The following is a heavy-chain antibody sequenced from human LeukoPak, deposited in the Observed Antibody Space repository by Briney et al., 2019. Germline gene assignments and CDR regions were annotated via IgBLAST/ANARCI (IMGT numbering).Heavy chain of an antibody. V-gene: IGHV4-59*08. CDR2: IYYSGSA. J-gene: IGHJ4*02. CDR1: GGSISSYF. CDR3: ARGPLGPTYLDY. D-gene: IGHD1-26*01. Sequence: PSETLSLTCTVSGGSISSYFCSWIRQPPGKGLEWIGYIYYSGSANYNPSLKSRVTISVDTSKNQFSLKLSSVTAADTAVYYCARGPLGPTYLDYWGQGTLVTVSS.